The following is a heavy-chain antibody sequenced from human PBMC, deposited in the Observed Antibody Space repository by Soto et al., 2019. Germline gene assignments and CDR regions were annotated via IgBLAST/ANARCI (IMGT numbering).Heavy chain of an antibody. CDR1: GFTFSTYA. D-gene: IGHD3-22*01. Sequence: PGGSLRLSCAASGFTFSTYALHWVRQAPGKGLEWVATVTSDGSNKYHADSVEGRFTISRDDSKNTLYLQLNSLRAEDTAVYYCGRITLKTSVDTFDFWGRGTMVTVSS. V-gene: IGHV3-30-3*01. CDR3: GRITLKTSVDTFDF. J-gene: IGHJ3*01. CDR2: VTSDGSNK.